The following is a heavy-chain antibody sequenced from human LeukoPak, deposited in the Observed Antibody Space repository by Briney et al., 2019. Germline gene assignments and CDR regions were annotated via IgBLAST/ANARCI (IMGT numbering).Heavy chain of an antibody. Sequence: SETLSLTCTVSGGSISSYYWSWIRQPPGKGLEWIGYIYYSESTNYNPSLKSRVTISEDTSKNQFSLKLSSVTAADTAVYYCARESGGGYDHDAFDIWGQGTMVTVSS. CDR2: IYYSEST. CDR3: ARESGGGYDHDAFDI. V-gene: IGHV4-59*01. CDR1: GGSISSYY. D-gene: IGHD5-12*01. J-gene: IGHJ3*02.